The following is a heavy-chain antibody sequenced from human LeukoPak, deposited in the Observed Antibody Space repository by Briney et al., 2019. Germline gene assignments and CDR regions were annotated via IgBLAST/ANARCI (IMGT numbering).Heavy chain of an antibody. D-gene: IGHD6-13*01. CDR2: ISYSGST. J-gene: IGHJ4*02. V-gene: IGHV4-59*12. CDR1: GGSISSYY. Sequence: PSETLSLTCTVSGGSISSYYWNWIRQPPGKGLEWIGYISYSGSTNYNPSLKSRVTMSVDTSKNQFSLKLSSVTAADTAVYYCARDVVAAAGTWDYWGQGTLVTVSS. CDR3: ARDVVAAAGTWDY.